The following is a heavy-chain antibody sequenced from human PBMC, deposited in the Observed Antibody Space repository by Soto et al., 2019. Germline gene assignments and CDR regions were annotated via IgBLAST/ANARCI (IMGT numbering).Heavy chain of an antibody. V-gene: IGHV1-2*04. J-gene: IGHJ5*02. CDR1: GYTFTGYY. CDR2: INPNSGGT. Sequence: ASVKVSCKASGYTFTGYYMHWVRQAPGQGLEWMGWINPNSGGTNYAQKFQGWVTMTRDTSISTAYMELSRLRSDDTAVYYCARGRRGTTIENWFDPWGQGTLVTVSS. CDR3: ARGRRGTTIENWFDP. D-gene: IGHD1-7*01.